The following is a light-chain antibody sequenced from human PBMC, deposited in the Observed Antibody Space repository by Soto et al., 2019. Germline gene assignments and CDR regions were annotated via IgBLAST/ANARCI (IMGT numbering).Light chain of an antibody. J-gene: IGKJ1*01. CDR3: HEYLKWPPGI. CDR2: DTS. CDR1: QFVSSR. Sequence: EIVVTQSPATLSVSPGQRVTLSCRASQFVSSRLAWYQQRPGQVPRLLIYDTSTRAPGISARFSGSGSGTEFILLISSLQAEDVAVYYCHEYLKWPPGIFGQGTKVDMK. V-gene: IGKV3-15*01.